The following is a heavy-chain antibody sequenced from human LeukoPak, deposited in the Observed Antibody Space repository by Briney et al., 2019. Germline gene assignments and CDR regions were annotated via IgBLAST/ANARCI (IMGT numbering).Heavy chain of an antibody. CDR1: GYTFIGYY. V-gene: IGHV1-2*02. J-gene: IGHJ5*01. Sequence: ASVKVSCKASGYTFIGYYIHWVRQAPGQGLEWMGWIDPNGGGTKYTQKFQGRVTMTRDTSITTAYMESSRLTSDDTAVYYCARENWNDFWGQGTLVTVSS. CDR2: IDPNGGGT. CDR3: ARENWNDF.